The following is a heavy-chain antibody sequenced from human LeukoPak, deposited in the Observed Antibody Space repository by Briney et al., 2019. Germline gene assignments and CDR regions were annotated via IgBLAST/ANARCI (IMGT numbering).Heavy chain of an antibody. CDR1: GGSISSYY. CDR3: ARQMDRVSSFDY. D-gene: IGHD2-8*01. CDR2: IYTSGST. Sequence: PSETLSLTCTVSGGSISSYYWSWIRQPPGKGLEWIGYIYTSGSTNYNPSLKNRVTISVDTSNNQFSLKLSSVTAADTAVYYCARQMDRVSSFDYWGQGTLVTVSS. V-gene: IGHV4-4*09. J-gene: IGHJ4*02.